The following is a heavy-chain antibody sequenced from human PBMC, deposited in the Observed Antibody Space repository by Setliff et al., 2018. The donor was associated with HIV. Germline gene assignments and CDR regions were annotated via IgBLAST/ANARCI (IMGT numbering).Heavy chain of an antibody. Sequence: SCAVSEFTLSSPWMSWVRQAPGKGLEWVANIKEDGSEKYYMDSVRGRFTISRDNANNSLYLQMNSLRDEDTAVYFCTSGWSFWGQGTLVTVSS. CDR3: TSGWSF. V-gene: IGHV3-7*03. CDR2: IKEDGSEK. J-gene: IGHJ4*02. D-gene: IGHD6-19*01. CDR1: EFTLSSPW.